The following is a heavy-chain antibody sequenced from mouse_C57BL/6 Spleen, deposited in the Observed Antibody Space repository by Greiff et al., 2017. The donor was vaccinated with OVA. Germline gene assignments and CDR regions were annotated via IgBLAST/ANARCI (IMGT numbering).Heavy chain of an antibody. CDR3: ARGSRPLMDY. CDR2: IYPGDGDT. Sequence: QVQQQSGAELVKPGASVKISCKASGYAFSSYWMNWVKQRPGKGLEWIGQIYPGDGDTNYNGKFKGKATLTADKSSSTAYMERSSLTSEDSAVYFCARGSRPLMDYWGQGTSVTVSS. CDR1: GYAFSSYW. J-gene: IGHJ4*01. V-gene: IGHV1-80*01.